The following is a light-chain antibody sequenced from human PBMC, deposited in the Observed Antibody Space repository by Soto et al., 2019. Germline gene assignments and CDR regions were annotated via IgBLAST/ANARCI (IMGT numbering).Light chain of an antibody. CDR1: QSFSSN. Sequence: EIVMTQSPATLSVSPGESATLSCRASQSFSSNLAWYQQKPGQAPRLLIYGASTRATGVPDRFSGSGSGTEFTLTISSLQSEDFAVYYCQQYNNWPPITFGQGTRLETK. V-gene: IGKV3-15*01. CDR2: GAS. J-gene: IGKJ5*01. CDR3: QQYNNWPPIT.